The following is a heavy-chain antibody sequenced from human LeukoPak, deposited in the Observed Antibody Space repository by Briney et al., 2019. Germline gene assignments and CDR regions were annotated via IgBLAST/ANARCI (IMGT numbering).Heavy chain of an antibody. CDR3: ARGSYDSSGYRFDY. CDR1: GFTFSSYG. V-gene: IGHV3-33*01. Sequence: PGGSLRLSCAASGFTFSSYGMHWVRQAPGKGLEWVAVIWYDGSNKYYADSVKGRFTISRDNSKNTLYLQMNGLRAEDTAVYYCARGSYDSSGYRFDYWGQGTLVTVSS. D-gene: IGHD3-22*01. CDR2: IWYDGSNK. J-gene: IGHJ4*02.